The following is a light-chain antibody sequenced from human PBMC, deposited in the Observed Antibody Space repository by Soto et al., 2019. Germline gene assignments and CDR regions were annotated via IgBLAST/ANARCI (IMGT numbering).Light chain of an antibody. CDR2: DAS. V-gene: IGKV1-5*01. CDR1: QSISSW. CDR3: QQYNSYPLA. Sequence: DIQMTQSPSTLSASVGNRVTITCRASQSISSWLAWYQQKPGKAPKLLIYDASSLESGVPSRFSGSGSGTEFTLTISSLQPDDFATYYCQQYNSYPLAFGQGTKVEIK. J-gene: IGKJ1*01.